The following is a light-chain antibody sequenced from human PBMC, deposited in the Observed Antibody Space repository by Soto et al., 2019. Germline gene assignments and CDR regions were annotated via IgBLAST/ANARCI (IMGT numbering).Light chain of an antibody. Sequence: QSVLTQPPSVSGAPGQRVTISCTGSSSNIGAGYDVHWYQQLPGTAPKLLIYGNSNRPSGVPDRFSGSKSGTSASLAITGLQSEDEADYYFHSYDSSLTYVSGTGTKLTVL. J-gene: IGLJ1*01. CDR1: SSNIGAGYD. CDR2: GNS. V-gene: IGLV1-40*01. CDR3: HSYDSSLTYV.